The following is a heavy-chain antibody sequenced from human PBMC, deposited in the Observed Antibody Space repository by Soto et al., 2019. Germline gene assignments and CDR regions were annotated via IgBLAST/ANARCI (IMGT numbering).Heavy chain of an antibody. CDR3: ARRLKDDSGSSPYYSAFDG. J-gene: IGHJ6*02. D-gene: IGHD3-3*01. CDR1: AERFGTFC. CDR2: FYPGDSDT. Sequence: GESKPISCRGSAERFGTFCIAWVLPMTGKGLEYVGIFYPGDSDTRYSPSFQGQVTISVDTSTSTAYMQWNSLEASDSAMYYCARRLKDDSGSSPYYSAFDGLGRGTSVTFSS. V-gene: IGHV5-51*01.